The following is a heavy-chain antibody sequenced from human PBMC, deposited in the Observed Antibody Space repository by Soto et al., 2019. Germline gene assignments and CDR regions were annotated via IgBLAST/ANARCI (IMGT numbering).Heavy chain of an antibody. J-gene: IGHJ6*02. CDR1: GFTFSNYA. Sequence: XASLGLSCAASGFTFSNYAIHWVRQASGKGLEWVEVISYDGSNKYYTDSVKSRFIISRDHSENTLYLQMSSLRAEETAVYYCARDYSYQRSMDVWGQGTTVSVPS. CDR3: ARDYSYQRSMDV. D-gene: IGHD2-15*01. V-gene: IGHV3-30-3*01. CDR2: ISYDGSNK.